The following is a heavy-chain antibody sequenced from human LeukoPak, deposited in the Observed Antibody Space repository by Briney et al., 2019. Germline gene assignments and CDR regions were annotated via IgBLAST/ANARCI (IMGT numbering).Heavy chain of an antibody. V-gene: IGHV4-39*01. J-gene: IGHJ5*02. CDR1: GGSISSSSYY. D-gene: IGHD3-9*01. CDR2: IYYSGST. CDR3: ARHGLLRYFDWSPYNWFDP. Sequence: SETLSLTCTVSGGSISSSSYYWGWIRQPPGKGLEWIGSIYYSGSTYYNPSLKSRVTISVDTSKNQFSLKLSSVTAADTAVHYCARHGLLRYFDWSPYNWFDPWGQGTLVTVSS.